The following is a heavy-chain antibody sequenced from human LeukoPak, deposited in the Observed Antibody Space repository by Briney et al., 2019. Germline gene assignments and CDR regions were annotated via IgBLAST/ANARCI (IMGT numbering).Heavy chain of an antibody. D-gene: IGHD4/OR15-4a*01. Sequence: SETLSLTCTVSGGSISSYYWSWIWQRPGKGLGWIGYMYYSGSSNYNTSLKNRVTLSVDTSKNQDSLKLSSVTAADTAMYYCARELALVPGAFDIWGQGTMVTVSS. CDR3: ARELALVPGAFDI. V-gene: IGHV4-59*01. CDR1: GGSISSYY. J-gene: IGHJ3*02. CDR2: MYYSGSS.